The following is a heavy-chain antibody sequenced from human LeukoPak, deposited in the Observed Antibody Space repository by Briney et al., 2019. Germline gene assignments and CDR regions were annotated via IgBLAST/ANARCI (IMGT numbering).Heavy chain of an antibody. CDR3: ARYYIEGRCFDY. CDR1: GYTFTNYG. V-gene: IGHV1-18*01. Sequence: ASVKVSCKASGYTFTNYGISWVRQAPGQGLEWMGWINTYNGNTNYAQKLRGRVTMTTDTSTSTAYMELRSLRSDDTAVYYCARYYIEGRCFDYWGQGTLVTVSS. J-gene: IGHJ4*02. CDR2: INTYNGNT. D-gene: IGHD3-10*01.